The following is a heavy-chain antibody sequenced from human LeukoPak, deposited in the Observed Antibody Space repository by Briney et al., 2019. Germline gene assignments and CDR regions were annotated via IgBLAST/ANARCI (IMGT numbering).Heavy chain of an antibody. J-gene: IGHJ6*04. CDR3: ARGVLATEMDV. V-gene: IGHV4-4*07. CDR2: IYTSGST. Sequence: SETLSLACTVSGGSISSYYWSWIRQSAGKGLEWIGRIYTSGSTNYNPSLKSRVAMSIDTSKNQFSLKLSSVTAADTAVYYCARGVLATEMDVWGKGTTVTVSS. D-gene: IGHD5-12*01. CDR1: GGSISSYY.